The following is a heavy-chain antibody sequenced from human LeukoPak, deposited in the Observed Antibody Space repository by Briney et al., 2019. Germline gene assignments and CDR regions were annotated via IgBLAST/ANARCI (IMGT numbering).Heavy chain of an antibody. J-gene: IGHJ4*02. CDR2: IFSNDEK. CDR1: GLSLSNARMG. D-gene: IGHD3-22*01. CDR3: ARILYYYDSSGYSRVFDY. V-gene: IGHV2-26*01. Sequence: SGPTLVNPTETLTLTCTVSGLSLSNARMGVSWIRQPPGKALEWLAHIFSNDEKSYSTSLKSRLTISKDTPKSQVVLTMTNMDPVDTATYYCARILYYYDSSGYSRVFDYWGQGTLVTVSS.